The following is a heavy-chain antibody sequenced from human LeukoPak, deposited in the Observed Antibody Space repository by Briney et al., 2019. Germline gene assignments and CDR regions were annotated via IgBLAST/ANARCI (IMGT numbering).Heavy chain of an antibody. V-gene: IGHV1-46*01. CDR1: GYTFTSYY. J-gene: IGHJ5*02. CDR2: MNPSGGST. CDR3: ARDHYGSGSYTNNWFDP. D-gene: IGHD3-10*01. Sequence: EASVKVSCTASGYTFTSYYMHRVRQAPGQGLEWMGIMNPSGGSTSYAQKFQGRVTMTRDTSTSTVYMELSSLRSEDTAVYYCARDHYGSGSYTNNWFDPWGQGTLVTVSS.